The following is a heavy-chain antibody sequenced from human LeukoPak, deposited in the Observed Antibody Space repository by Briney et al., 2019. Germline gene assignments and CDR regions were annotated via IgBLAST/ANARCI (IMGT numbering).Heavy chain of an antibody. J-gene: IGHJ4*02. CDR3: ARIIDPTYYDFWSGSQPIDD. CDR2: INLNSGGT. CDR1: GYTFTGYY. D-gene: IGHD3-3*01. V-gene: IGHV1-2*02. Sequence: ASVKVSCKASGYTFTGYYMHWVRQAPGQGLEWMGWINLNSGGTNYAQKFQGRVTMTRDTSISTAYMELSRLRSDDTAVYYCARIIDPTYYDFWSGSQPIDDWGQGTLVTVSS.